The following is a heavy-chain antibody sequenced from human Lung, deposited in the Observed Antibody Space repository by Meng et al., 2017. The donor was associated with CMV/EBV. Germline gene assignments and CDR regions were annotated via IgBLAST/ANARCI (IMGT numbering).Heavy chain of an antibody. CDR1: GYRFTDHY. Sequence: ASVXVSCKASGYRFTDHYFHWVRQAPGQGLKWMGWIYPNSGGTHYAQKFQGRLTVTRDTSISTGYMELSSLGSDDTAVYYCARDNDWGPDYWGQGTLVTVSS. CDR3: ARDNDWGPDY. J-gene: IGHJ4*02. V-gene: IGHV1-2*02. CDR2: IYPNSGGT. D-gene: IGHD7-27*01.